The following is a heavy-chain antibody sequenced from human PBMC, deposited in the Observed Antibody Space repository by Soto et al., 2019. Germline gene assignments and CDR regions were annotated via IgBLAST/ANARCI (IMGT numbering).Heavy chain of an antibody. CDR3: ARGSAYSDYDLEY. D-gene: IGHD4-17*01. V-gene: IGHV3-30-3*01. CDR1: GFTFSSYA. CDR2: ISYDGSNK. J-gene: IGHJ4*02. Sequence: QVQLVESGGGVVQPGRSLRLSCAASGFTFSSYAMHWVRQAPGKGLEWVAVISYDGSNKYYADSVKGRFTISRDKSTNTLYLHMNSLRAEDTAVYYCARGSAYSDYDLEYWGQGTLVTVSS.